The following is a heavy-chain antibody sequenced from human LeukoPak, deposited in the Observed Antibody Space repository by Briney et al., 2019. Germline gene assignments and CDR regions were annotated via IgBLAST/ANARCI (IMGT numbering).Heavy chain of an antibody. CDR2: ISAYIGNT. CDR1: GYTFTSYG. J-gene: IGHJ3*02. Sequence: ASVKVSCKASGYTFTSYGISWVRQAPGQGLEWMGWISAYIGNTNYAQKLQGRVTMTTDTSTSTAYMELRSTRSDDTAVYYCASYSAGWELRKGACDIWGQRTMVTVSS. V-gene: IGHV1-18*01. D-gene: IGHD1-26*01. CDR3: ASYSAGWELRKGACDI.